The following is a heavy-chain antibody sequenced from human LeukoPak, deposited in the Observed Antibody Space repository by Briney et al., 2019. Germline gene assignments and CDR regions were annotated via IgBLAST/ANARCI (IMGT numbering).Heavy chain of an antibody. J-gene: IGHJ4*02. Sequence: SETLSLTRTLSGGSISSYYWSWIRQPPGKGLGWIGYIYNSGSTNYNPSLKSRVTISVDTSKNQFSLKLSSVTAADTAVYYCARSRLGYYASSGYYLPTYFDYWGQGTLVTVSS. CDR2: IYNSGST. V-gene: IGHV4-59*01. CDR1: GGSISSYY. D-gene: IGHD3-22*01. CDR3: ARSRLGYYASSGYYLPTYFDY.